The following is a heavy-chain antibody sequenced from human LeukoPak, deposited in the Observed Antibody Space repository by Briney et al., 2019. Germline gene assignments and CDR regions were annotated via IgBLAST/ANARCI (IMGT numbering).Heavy chain of an antibody. J-gene: IGHJ4*02. V-gene: IGHV5-51*01. CDR1: GYRFTIYW. D-gene: IGHD3-22*01. CDR3: ARGPIEYYYESSGYYSPHY. CDR2: IYPSDSDT. Sequence: GESLKISCKGSGYRFTIYWIAWVRQMPGKGLEWMGIIYPSDSDTRYSPSFQGQVTISADKSISTAYLQWSSLRAEDTAVYYCARGPIEYYYESSGYYSPHYWGQGTLVTVSS.